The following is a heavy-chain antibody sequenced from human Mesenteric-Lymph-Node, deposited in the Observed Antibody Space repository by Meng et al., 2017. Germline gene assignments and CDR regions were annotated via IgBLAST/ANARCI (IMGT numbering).Heavy chain of an antibody. V-gene: IGHV6-1*01. CDR3: ARGSDYYDSSGPFPSYYFDY. CDR2: TYYRSKWYN. CDR1: GDSVSSNSAA. J-gene: IGHJ4*02. Sequence: SQILSLTCAISGDSVSSNSAAWNWIRQSPSRGLEWLGRTYYRSKWYNDYAVSVKSRITINPDTSKNQFSLQLNSVTPEDTAVYYCARGSDYYDSSGPFPSYYFDYWGQGTLVTVSS. D-gene: IGHD3-22*01.